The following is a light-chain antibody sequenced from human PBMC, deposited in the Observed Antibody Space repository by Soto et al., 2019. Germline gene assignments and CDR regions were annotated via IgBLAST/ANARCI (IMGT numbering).Light chain of an antibody. CDR3: QTWNTGTHLV. J-gene: IGLJ2*01. Sequence: QLVLSQSPSASASLGASVKLTCTLSSGHSSYAIAWHQQQPEKGPRYLMKLNSDGSHNKGDGIPDRFSGSSSGAERYLTISSLQSEDEADYYCQTWNTGTHLVFGGGTKLTVL. V-gene: IGLV4-69*01. CDR1: SGHSSYA. CDR2: LNSDGSH.